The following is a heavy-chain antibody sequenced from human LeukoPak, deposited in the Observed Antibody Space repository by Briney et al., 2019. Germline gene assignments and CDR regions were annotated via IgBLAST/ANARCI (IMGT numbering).Heavy chain of an antibody. V-gene: IGHV1-69*05. CDR1: GGTFSSYA. J-gene: IGHJ4*02. Sequence: SVKVSCKASGGTFSSYAISWVRQAPGQGLEWMGRIIPIFGTANYAQKFQGRVTITTDESTSTAYMELGSLRSEDTAVYYCARDHCSSTSCYTYFDYWGQGTLVTVSS. CDR2: IIPIFGTA. D-gene: IGHD2-2*01. CDR3: ARDHCSSTSCYTYFDY.